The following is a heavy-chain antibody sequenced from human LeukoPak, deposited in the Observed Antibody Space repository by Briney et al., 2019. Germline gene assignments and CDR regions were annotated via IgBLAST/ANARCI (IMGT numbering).Heavy chain of an antibody. CDR2: ISHDGSDK. V-gene: IGHV3-30*18. J-gene: IGHJ5*02. CDR1: GFTFSSFG. CDR3: AKTKDSGSPLFDP. D-gene: IGHD3-10*01. Sequence: GGSLRLSCAASGFTFSSFGMHWVRQAPVKGLEWVAVISHDGSDKYYADSVEGRFTISRDNSKNTLYLEMNSLRPEDTAVYYCAKTKDSGSPLFDPWGQGTQVTVSS.